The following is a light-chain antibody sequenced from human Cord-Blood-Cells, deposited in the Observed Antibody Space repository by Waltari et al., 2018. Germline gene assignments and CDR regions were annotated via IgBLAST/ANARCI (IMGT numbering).Light chain of an antibody. V-gene: IGKV1-33*01. CDR2: DAS. CDR1: QDISNY. J-gene: IGKJ2*03. Sequence: DIQMTQSPSSLSASVGDRVTITCQASQDISNYLNWYQQKPGKAPKLLIYDASNWETGVPSRLSGSGSGTDVTFTISSLQPEDIATDYCQQYDNLPMYSFGQGTKLEIK. CDR3: QQYDNLPMYS.